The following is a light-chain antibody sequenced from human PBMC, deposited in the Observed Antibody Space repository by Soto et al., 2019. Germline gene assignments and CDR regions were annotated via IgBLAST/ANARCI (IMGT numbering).Light chain of an antibody. Sequence: PAPRSGSPRQSSNHSCIWTTRFVGTYNFVSWYQQHPGKAPQVLIYEDTKRPSGVSNRFSGSTSGSTASLTISGHQTEDEADYYCCSYVGASTYVFGTGTKVTVL. CDR2: EDT. V-gene: IGLV2-23*01. CDR3: CSYVGASTYV. CDR1: TRFVGTYNF. J-gene: IGLJ1*01.